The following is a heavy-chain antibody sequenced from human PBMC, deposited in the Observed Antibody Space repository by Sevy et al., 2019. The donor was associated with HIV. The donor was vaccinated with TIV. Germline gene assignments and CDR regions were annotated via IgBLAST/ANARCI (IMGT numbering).Heavy chain of an antibody. J-gene: IGHJ4*02. CDR3: ARSGIAYGGSYSGGSYFDY. CDR2: INWNGGRT. Sequence: GGSLRLSCAASGFTFDDYGMSWVRQAPGKGLEWVPGINWNGGRTGYADSVKGRFTISRDNAKNSLYLQMNSLRAEDTALYYCARSGIAYGGSYSGGSYFDYWGQGTLVTVSS. CDR1: GFTFDDYG. D-gene: IGHD1-26*01. V-gene: IGHV3-20*04.